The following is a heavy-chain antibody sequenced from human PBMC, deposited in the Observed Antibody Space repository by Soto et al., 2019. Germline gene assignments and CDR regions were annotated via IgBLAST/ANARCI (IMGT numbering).Heavy chain of an antibody. J-gene: IGHJ3*02. V-gene: IGHV3-23*01. Sequence: EVQLLESGGGFVQPGGSLRRSCVVSGFMFRDYPMGWVRQAPGKGLEWGSATTATGGSTFYADSVKGRFTISRDNSINTMYLQMNNLIVEDSAVYACAKRSIITGGAFDMWGQGTMVTVSS. D-gene: IGHD3-3*02. CDR1: GFMFRDYP. CDR2: TTATGGST. CDR3: AKRSIITGGAFDM.